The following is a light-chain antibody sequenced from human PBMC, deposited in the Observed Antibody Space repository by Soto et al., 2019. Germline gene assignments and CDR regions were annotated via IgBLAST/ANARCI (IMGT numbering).Light chain of an antibody. CDR1: QSVSSN. CDR2: GVS. CDR3: QQYKNWPPLT. J-gene: IGKJ4*01. V-gene: IGKV3-15*01. Sequence: ETVMTQSPATLSVSPNERATLSSRASQSVSSNLAWYQQKPGQAPRLLIYGVSTRATGTRARFSGSGSGTDFSLTISSLQSEDFAVYFCQQYKNWPPLTFGGGTKVDIK.